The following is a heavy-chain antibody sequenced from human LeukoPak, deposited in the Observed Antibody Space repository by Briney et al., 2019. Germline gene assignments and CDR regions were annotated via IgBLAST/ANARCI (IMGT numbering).Heavy chain of an antibody. J-gene: IGHJ5*02. CDR3: ARQPTFPCSSTNCYDNWFDP. Sequence: GESLKISCKGSGYSFTSYWISWVRQMPGKGLEWMGRIDPSDSYTNYSPSFQGHVTISADKSISTAYLQWSSLKASATATYYCARQPTFPCSSTNCYDNWFDPWGQGTLVTVSS. CDR2: IDPSDSYT. D-gene: IGHD2-2*01. CDR1: GYSFTSYW. V-gene: IGHV5-10-1*01.